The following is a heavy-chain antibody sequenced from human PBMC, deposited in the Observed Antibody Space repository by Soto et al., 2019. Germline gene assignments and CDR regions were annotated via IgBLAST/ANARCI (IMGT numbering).Heavy chain of an antibody. J-gene: IGHJ5*02. D-gene: IGHD1-26*01. Sequence: QVQLVQSGAEVKKPGSSVKVSCKASGGTFSSYAISWVRQAPGQGLEWMGGIIPIFGTANYAQKFQGRVTINADESTSTAYMELSSMRSEDTAVYYCAARPYSGRYRGWFAPWGQGTLVTVSS. CDR2: IIPIFGTA. CDR1: GGTFSSYA. V-gene: IGHV1-69*01. CDR3: AARPYSGRYRGWFAP.